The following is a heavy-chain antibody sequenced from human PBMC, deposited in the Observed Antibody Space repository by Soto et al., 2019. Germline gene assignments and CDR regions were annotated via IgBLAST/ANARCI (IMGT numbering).Heavy chain of an antibody. CDR2: ISYDGSNK. CDR3: AYPRYCISTSCYEGDAFDI. D-gene: IGHD2-2*01. V-gene: IGHV3-30-3*01. J-gene: IGHJ3*02. Sequence: QVQLVESGGGVVQPGRSLRLSCAASGFTFSSYAMHWVRQAPGKGLEWVAVISYDGSNKYYADSVKGRFTISRDNSKNPLYLQMNSLRAEDTAVYYCAYPRYCISTSCYEGDAFDIWGQGTMVTVSS. CDR1: GFTFSSYA.